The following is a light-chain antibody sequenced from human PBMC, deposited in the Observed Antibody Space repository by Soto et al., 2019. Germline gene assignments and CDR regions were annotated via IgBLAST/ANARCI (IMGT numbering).Light chain of an antibody. Sequence: EIVMTQSPGTLSVSPGERATLSCRASHTIDTNLAWYQQKPGQAPRLLIFAASTRATGIPARFSGSGSGTEFSLTITSLQSEDFAVYYCQHYDRSPPVTFGQGTRLEIK. CDR3: QHYDRSPPVT. J-gene: IGKJ5*01. V-gene: IGKV3-15*01. CDR2: AAS. CDR1: HTIDTN.